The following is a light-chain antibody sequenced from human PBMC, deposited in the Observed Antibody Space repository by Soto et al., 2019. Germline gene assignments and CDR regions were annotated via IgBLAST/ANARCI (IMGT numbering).Light chain of an antibody. CDR3: QQYNTYPLT. J-gene: IGKJ4*01. CDR2: TAS. V-gene: IGKV1-5*03. CDR1: QSISTW. Sequence: DIQMTQSPSTLSASVGDRVTITCRASQSISTWLAWYQQKPGKAPKLLIYTASILEGGVPSRFVGSGSGTLFNITISSLHPDDFATYYCQQYNTYPLTFGGGTTVDIK.